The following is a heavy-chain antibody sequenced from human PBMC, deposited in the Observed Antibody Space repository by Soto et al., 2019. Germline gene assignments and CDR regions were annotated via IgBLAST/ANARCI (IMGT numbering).Heavy chain of an antibody. V-gene: IGHV4-59*01. CDR3: ARDQGYDFWSGYYPTMDV. J-gene: IGHJ6*02. CDR2: IYYSGST. Sequence: SETLSLTCTVSGGSISSYYWSWIRQPPGKGLEWIGYIYYSGSTNYNPSLKSRVTISVDTSKNQFSLKLSSVTAADTAVYYCARDQGYDFWSGYYPTMDVWGQGTTVT. CDR1: GGSISSYY. D-gene: IGHD3-3*01.